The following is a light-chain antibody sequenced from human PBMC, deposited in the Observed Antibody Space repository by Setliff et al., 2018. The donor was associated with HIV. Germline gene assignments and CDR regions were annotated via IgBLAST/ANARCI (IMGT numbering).Light chain of an antibody. Sequence: QSALTQPASVSGSPGQSITISCTGTSGDVGRYNLVSWYQQQPGKPPKLMIYQASKRPSGVSNRFSGSKFGNTASLTISGLQAEDEADYYCCSNTGSNTYVFGTGTKVTVL. CDR3: CSNTGSNTYV. CDR2: QAS. V-gene: IGLV2-23*01. J-gene: IGLJ1*01. CDR1: SGDVGRYNL.